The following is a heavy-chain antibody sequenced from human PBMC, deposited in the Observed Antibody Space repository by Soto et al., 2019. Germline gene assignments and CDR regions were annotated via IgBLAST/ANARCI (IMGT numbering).Heavy chain of an antibody. D-gene: IGHD3-3*01. CDR1: EFTFSSYW. V-gene: IGHV3-7*03. CDR2: IKYDGSER. CDR3: ARDVGPITIFGEALSGYFDF. J-gene: IGHJ4*02. Sequence: EVQLVESGGDLVQPGGSLRLSCAASEFTFSSYWMIWVRQPPGKGLEWVASIKYDGSERYYLDSVKGRFTISRDNAKDSLSLQMNSLRGEDTAFYYCARDVGPITIFGEALSGYFDFWGQGTLVTVSS.